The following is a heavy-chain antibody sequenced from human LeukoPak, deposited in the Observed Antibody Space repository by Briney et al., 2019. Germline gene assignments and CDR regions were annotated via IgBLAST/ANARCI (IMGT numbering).Heavy chain of an antibody. Sequence: QSGGSLRLSCAASGFTFSSYAMHWVRQAPGKGLEWVAVISYDGSNKYYADSVKGRFTISRDNSKNTLYLQMNSLRAEDTAVYYCARELRYGDCWGQGTLVTVSS. D-gene: IGHD3-9*01. V-gene: IGHV3-30-3*01. J-gene: IGHJ4*02. CDR2: ISYDGSNK. CDR1: GFTFSSYA. CDR3: ARELRYGDC.